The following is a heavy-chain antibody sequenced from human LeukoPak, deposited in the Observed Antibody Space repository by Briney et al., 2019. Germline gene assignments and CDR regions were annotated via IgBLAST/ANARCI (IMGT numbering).Heavy chain of an antibody. J-gene: IGHJ4*02. CDR3: ARVHYNTAMVDIDY. V-gene: IGHV3-48*03. CDR1: GFTFSSYE. D-gene: IGHD5-18*01. CDR2: ISSSGSTI. Sequence: PGGTLRLSCAASGFTFSSYEMHWVRQAPGKALEWISYISSSGSTIYYADSVKGRFTISRDNGKNSLYLQMNSLRAEDTAVYYCARVHYNTAMVDIDYWGQGTLVTVSS.